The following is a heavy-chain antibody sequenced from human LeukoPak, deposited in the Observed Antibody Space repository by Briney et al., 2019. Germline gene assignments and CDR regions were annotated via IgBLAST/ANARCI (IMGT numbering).Heavy chain of an antibody. J-gene: IGHJ3*02. D-gene: IGHD1-14*01. CDR3: ARVDGIRAFDI. Sequence: ASVKVSCKASGGTFSSYAISWVRQAPGQGLEWMGGIIPIFGTANYAQKLQGRVTMTTDTSTSTAYMELRSLRSDDTAVYYCARVDGIRAFDIWGQGTMVTVSS. V-gene: IGHV1-69*05. CDR1: GGTFSSYA. CDR2: IIPIFGTA.